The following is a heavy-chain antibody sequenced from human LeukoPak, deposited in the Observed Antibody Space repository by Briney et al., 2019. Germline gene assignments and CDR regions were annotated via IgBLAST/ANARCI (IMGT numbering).Heavy chain of an antibody. CDR2: IYTSGST. Sequence: NPSETLSLTCTVSGGSISSYYWSWIRQPAGKGLEWIGRIYTSGSTNYNPSLKSRVTMSIDTSKNQFSLKLSSVTAADTAVYYCARLTYDFWSGYNTLDYWGQGTLVTVSS. J-gene: IGHJ4*02. D-gene: IGHD3-3*01. CDR1: GGSISSYY. V-gene: IGHV4-4*07. CDR3: ARLTYDFWSGYNTLDY.